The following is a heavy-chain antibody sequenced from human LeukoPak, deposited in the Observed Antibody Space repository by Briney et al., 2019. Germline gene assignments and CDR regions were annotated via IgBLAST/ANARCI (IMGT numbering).Heavy chain of an antibody. CDR1: GGSISGGANY. V-gene: IGHV4-31*03. CDR2: IYYRGST. Sequence: SETLSLTCTVSGGSISGGANYWSWIRQHPGKGLEWIGYIYYRGSTYYSPSLKSRVTISLDTSKNQFSLNLDSVTAADTAVYYCAKARDYEVGFDPWGQGTLVTVSS. J-gene: IGHJ5*02. D-gene: IGHD4-17*01. CDR3: AKARDYEVGFDP.